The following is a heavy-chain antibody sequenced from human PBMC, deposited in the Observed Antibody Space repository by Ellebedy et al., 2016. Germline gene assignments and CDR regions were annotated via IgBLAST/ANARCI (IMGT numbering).Heavy chain of an antibody. J-gene: IGHJ4*02. D-gene: IGHD4-23*01. CDR1: GFTFSSYA. CDR2: IQTDGFT. CDR3: VTHDYGGD. Sequence: GESLKISCAASGFTFSSYAMSWVRQAPGKGLEWVSVIQTDGFTYYADSVKGRFTISRHISKNTLYLQMNSLRPEDTAIYYCVTHDYGGDWGQGTLVTVSS. V-gene: IGHV3-23*03.